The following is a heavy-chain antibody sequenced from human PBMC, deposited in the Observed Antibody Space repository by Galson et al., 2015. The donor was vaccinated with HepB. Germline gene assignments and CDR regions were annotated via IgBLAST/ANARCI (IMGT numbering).Heavy chain of an antibody. Sequence: QSGAEVKKPGESLKISCKGFGYSFSNYWIGWVRQMPGKGLEWMGIIYPSDSDARYSPAFQGPVTLSADKSINTAYLQWSSLKTSDTAPYYCARLEDDVGATSDVRLAGNWFDPWGQGTLVIVSS. J-gene: IGHJ5*02. D-gene: IGHD3-10*02. CDR2: IYPSDSDA. CDR1: GYSFSNYW. V-gene: IGHV5-51*01. CDR3: ARLEDDVGATSDVRLAGNWFDP.